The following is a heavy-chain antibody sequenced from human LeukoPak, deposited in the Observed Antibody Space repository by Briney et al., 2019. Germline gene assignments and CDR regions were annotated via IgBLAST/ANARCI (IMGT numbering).Heavy chain of an antibody. CDR3: ARGGAYSSGWFRGDWFDP. CDR1: GYTFTSYD. Sequence: GASVKVSCKASGYTFTSYDINWVRQATGQGLEWMGWMNPNSGNTGYAQKFQGRVTMTRNTSISTAYMELSSLRSEDTAVYYCARGGAYSSGWFRGDWFDPWGQGTLVTVSS. CDR2: MNPNSGNT. J-gene: IGHJ5*02. V-gene: IGHV1-8*01. D-gene: IGHD6-19*01.